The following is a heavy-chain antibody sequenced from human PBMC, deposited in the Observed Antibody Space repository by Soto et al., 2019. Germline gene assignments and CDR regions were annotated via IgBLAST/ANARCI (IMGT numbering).Heavy chain of an antibody. Sequence: QVQLQESGPGLVNPSQTLSLTCTVSGGSVDSGGYYWNWIRQYPGKGLEWLGYIYYRGSTYYTPSLKSRLTISLNTSKNQYSLRLTSVTAADTAVYYCAREPPRSCSGSKCRSYFDHWGQGALVTVSS. V-gene: IGHV4-31*03. J-gene: IGHJ4*02. D-gene: IGHD2-15*01. CDR2: IYYRGST. CDR1: GGSVDSGGYY. CDR3: AREPPRSCSGSKCRSYFDH.